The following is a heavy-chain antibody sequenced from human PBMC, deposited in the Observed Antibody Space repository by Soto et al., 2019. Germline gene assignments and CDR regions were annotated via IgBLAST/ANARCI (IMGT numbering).Heavy chain of an antibody. Sequence: PSETLSLTCAVSGGSISSSNWWSWVRQPPGKGLEWIGEIYHSGSTNYNPSLKSRVTISVDKSKNQFSLKLSSVTAADTAVYYCARTYYDILTGYPNWFDPWGQGTLVTVSS. CDR3: ARTYYDILTGYPNWFDP. CDR2: IYHSGST. CDR1: GGSISSSNW. V-gene: IGHV4-4*02. J-gene: IGHJ5*02. D-gene: IGHD3-9*01.